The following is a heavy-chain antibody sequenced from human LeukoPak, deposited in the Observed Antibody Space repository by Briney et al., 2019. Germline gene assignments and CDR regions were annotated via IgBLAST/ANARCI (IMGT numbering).Heavy chain of an antibody. V-gene: IGHV3-30*02. CDR1: GFTFSSYG. J-gene: IGHJ5*02. CDR2: IRYDGSNK. Sequence: GGSLRLSCAASGFTFSSYGMHWVRQAPGKGLEWVAFIRYDGSNKYYADSVKGRFTISRDNSKNTLFLQMNSLRAEDTAMYYCLIVVVPAAINPLNWFDPWGQGTLVTVS. CDR3: LIVVVPAAINPLNWFDP. D-gene: IGHD2-2*01.